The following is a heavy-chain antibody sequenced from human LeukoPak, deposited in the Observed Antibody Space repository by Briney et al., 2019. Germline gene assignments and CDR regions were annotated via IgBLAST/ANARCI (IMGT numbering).Heavy chain of an antibody. D-gene: IGHD3-10*01. J-gene: IGHJ4*02. V-gene: IGHV3-21*01. Sequence: GGSLRLSCAASGFTFSSYSMNWVRQAPGKGLEWVSSISSSSSYIYYADSVKGRFTISRDNAKISLYLQMNSLRAGDTAVYYCARDSWEYGSGSYYNKVLDYWGQGTLVTVSS. CDR2: ISSSSSYI. CDR1: GFTFSSYS. CDR3: ARDSWEYGSGSYYNKVLDY.